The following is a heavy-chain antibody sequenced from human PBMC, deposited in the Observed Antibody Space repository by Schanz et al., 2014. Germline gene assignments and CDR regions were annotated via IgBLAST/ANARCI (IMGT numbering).Heavy chain of an antibody. Sequence: EVQLVESGGGLVKPGGSLRLSCAASGFTVSNSYIHWVRQAPGKGLEWDSTIYSSGSTYYADSVRGRFTISRDNSMNTVYLQMNSLRSDDAAVYYCARAQGVIRLYYGVDVWGQGTTVTVSS. J-gene: IGHJ6*02. CDR3: ARAQGVIRLYYGVDV. V-gene: IGHV3-53*04. D-gene: IGHD3-10*01. CDR1: GFTVSNSY. CDR2: IYSSGST.